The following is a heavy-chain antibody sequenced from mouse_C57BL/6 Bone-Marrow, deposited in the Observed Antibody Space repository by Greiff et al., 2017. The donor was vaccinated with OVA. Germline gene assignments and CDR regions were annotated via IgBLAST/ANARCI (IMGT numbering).Heavy chain of an antibody. Sequence: VQLQQSGAELAKPGASVKLSCKASGYTFTSYWMHWVKQRPGQGLEWIGYINPSSGYTKYNQTFKDKATLTADKSSSTAYMQLSSLTYEDSAVYYCASGVLRLLFAYWGQGTTLTVSS. CDR1: GYTFTSYW. CDR2: INPSSGYT. J-gene: IGHJ2*01. CDR3: ASGVLRLLFAY. D-gene: IGHD1-1*01. V-gene: IGHV1-7*01.